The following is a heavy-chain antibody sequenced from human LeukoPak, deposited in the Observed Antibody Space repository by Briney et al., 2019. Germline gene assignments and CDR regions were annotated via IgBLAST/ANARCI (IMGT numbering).Heavy chain of an antibody. Sequence: ASVKVSCKASGYTFTGYYMHWVRPAPGQGLEWMGWINPNSGGTNYAQKFQGRVTMTRDTSISTAYMELSRLRSDDTAVYYCARHNNWANWFDPWGQGTLVTVSS. V-gene: IGHV1-2*02. CDR1: GYTFTGYY. CDR3: ARHNNWANWFDP. D-gene: IGHD2/OR15-2a*01. J-gene: IGHJ5*02. CDR2: INPNSGGT.